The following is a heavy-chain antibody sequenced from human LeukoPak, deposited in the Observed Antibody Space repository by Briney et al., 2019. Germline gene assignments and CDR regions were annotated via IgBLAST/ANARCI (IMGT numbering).Heavy chain of an antibody. CDR1: GFTFSSYA. V-gene: IGHV3-23*01. Sequence: LTGGSLRLSCAASGFTFSSYAMSWVRQAPGKGLEWVSAISGSGGSTYYADSVKGRFTISRDNSKNTLYLQMNSLRAEDTAVYYCAKDRRHCSGGSCYHPFDYWGQGTLVTVSS. CDR2: ISGSGGST. D-gene: IGHD2-15*01. J-gene: IGHJ4*02. CDR3: AKDRRHCSGGSCYHPFDY.